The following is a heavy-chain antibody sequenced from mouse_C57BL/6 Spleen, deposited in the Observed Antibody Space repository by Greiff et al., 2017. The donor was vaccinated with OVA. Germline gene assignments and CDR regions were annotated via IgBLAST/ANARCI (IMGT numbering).Heavy chain of an antibody. J-gene: IGHJ4*01. CDR3: ARRDYDYDWNAMDY. V-gene: IGHV1-81*01. CDR1: GYTFTSHG. D-gene: IGHD2-4*01. Sequence: VQLQQSGAELARPGASVKLSCKASGYTFTSHGISWVKQRTGQGLEWIGEIYPRSGNTFYNEKFKGKATLTVDKSSSTAYMELRSLTSEDSAVYYCARRDYDYDWNAMDYWGQGTSVTVSS. CDR2: IYPRSGNT.